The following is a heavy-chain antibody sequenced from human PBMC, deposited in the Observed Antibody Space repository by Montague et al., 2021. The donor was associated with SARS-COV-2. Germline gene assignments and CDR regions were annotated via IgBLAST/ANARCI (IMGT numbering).Heavy chain of an antibody. J-gene: IGHJ5*02. CDR2: INWNSGNL. CDR3: AKGSRRRYNYGTNNWLDP. Sequence: SLRLSCADSDFTFDDYAMHWVRQAPGKGLEWVSGINWNSGNLGYADSVKGRFSISRDNSRNSLFLQMNSLRPEDTAVYYCAKGSRRRYNYGTNNWLDPWGQGTLVTVSS. V-gene: IGHV3-9*01. D-gene: IGHD5-18*01. CDR1: DFTFDDYA.